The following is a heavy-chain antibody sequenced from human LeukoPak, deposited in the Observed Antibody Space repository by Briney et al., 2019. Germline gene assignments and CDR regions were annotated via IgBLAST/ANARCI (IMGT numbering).Heavy chain of an antibody. CDR1: GGSISSGVYS. CDR2: IYYSGST. D-gene: IGHD3-22*01. J-gene: IGHJ4*02. V-gene: IGHV4-31*03. Sequence: SETLSLTCTVSGGSISSGVYSWSWIRQHPGKGLEWIGYIYYSGSTYYNPSLKSRVTISVDTSKNQFSLKLSSVTAADTAVYYCARDVPDSSGYYDVSYFDYWGQGTLVTVSS. CDR3: ARDVPDSSGYYDVSYFDY.